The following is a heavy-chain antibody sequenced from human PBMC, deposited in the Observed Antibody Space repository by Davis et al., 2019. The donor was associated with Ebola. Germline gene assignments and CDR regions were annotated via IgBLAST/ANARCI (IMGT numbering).Heavy chain of an antibody. D-gene: IGHD4-17*01. Sequence: PGGSLRLSCAASGFTFSSYSMNWVRQAPGKGLEWVSYISSSSSTIYYADSVKGRFTISRDNAKNSLYLQMNSLRDEDTAVYYCAREEATVTHGSPFDYWGQGTLVTVSS. CDR2: ISSSSSTI. J-gene: IGHJ4*02. CDR1: GFTFSSYS. V-gene: IGHV3-48*02. CDR3: AREEATVTHGSPFDY.